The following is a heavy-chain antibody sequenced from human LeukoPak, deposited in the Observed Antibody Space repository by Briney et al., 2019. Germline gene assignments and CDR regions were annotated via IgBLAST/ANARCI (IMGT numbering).Heavy chain of an antibody. J-gene: IGHJ3*02. Sequence: PSETLSLTCTVSGGSISSYYWSWIRQPAGKGLEWIGRIYTSGSTNYNPSLKSRVTMSVDTSKTQSSLKLSSATAADMAVNNCARDNYSGAFDIWGQGTMVTVSS. CDR2: IYTSGST. CDR1: GGSISSYY. V-gene: IGHV4-4*07. CDR3: ARDNYSGAFDI. D-gene: IGHD1-26*01.